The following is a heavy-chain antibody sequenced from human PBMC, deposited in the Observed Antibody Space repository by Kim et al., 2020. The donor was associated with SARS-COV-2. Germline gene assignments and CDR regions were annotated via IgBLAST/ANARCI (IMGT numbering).Heavy chain of an antibody. Sequence: SETLSLTCTVSGESVSSGDYYWTWIRQAPGKGLEWIGYVHKSGRTNYNPSLKSRITISVDKSKNDFSPKLSSVTAADTAVYSCARVIGTTTYWCPGTPVT. V-gene: IGHV4-61*03. CDR3: ARVIGTTTY. D-gene: IGHD1-7*01. CDR1: GESVSSGDYY. CDR2: VHKSGRT. J-gene: IGHJ4*02.